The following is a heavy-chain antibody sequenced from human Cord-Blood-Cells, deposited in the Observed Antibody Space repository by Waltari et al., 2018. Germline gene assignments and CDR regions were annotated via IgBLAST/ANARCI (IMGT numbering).Heavy chain of an antibody. D-gene: IGHD2-21*02. CDR3: AILGDIGTEVAFDI. CDR1: GATFGSYA. V-gene: IGHV1-69*09. Sequence: QWQWVKSGAGGKNLGSSVKFSCKASGATFGSYATTWCRPAHGQGLEWMGRIIPIIGIANYEQKFQGRVTITDDKTTSTAYMELSSLRSEDTAVYYCAILGDIGTEVAFDIWGQGTMVTVSS. J-gene: IGHJ3*02. CDR2: IIPIIGIA.